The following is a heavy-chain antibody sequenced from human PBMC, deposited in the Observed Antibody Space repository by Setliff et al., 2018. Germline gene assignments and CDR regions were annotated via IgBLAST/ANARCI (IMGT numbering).Heavy chain of an antibody. V-gene: IGHV3-11*01. CDR2: IASNGYFT. D-gene: IGHD2-21*02. CDR1: GFAFGDHY. J-gene: IGHJ3*02. Sequence: GGSLSLSCAASGFAFGDHYMSWIRQASGKGLEWLAYIASNGYFTDYADAVKGRFVISRDNSQNSLHLQINGLRVEDTAEYYCAKGGGDWDNQHYVYDIWGQGTMVTVS. CDR3: AKGGGDWDNQHYVYDI.